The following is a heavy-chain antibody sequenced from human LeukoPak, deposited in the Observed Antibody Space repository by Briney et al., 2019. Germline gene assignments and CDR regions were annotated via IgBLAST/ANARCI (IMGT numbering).Heavy chain of an antibody. CDR3: AKDRQSRGSLGFDY. D-gene: IGHD3-22*01. Sequence: PGGSLRLSCAASGFTFSSYGMHWVRQAPGKGLEWVAVISYDGSNKYYADSVKGRFTISRDNSKNTLYLQMNSLRAEDTAVYYCAKDRQSRGSLGFDYWGQGALVIVSS. V-gene: IGHV3-30*18. CDR1: GFTFSSYG. CDR2: ISYDGSNK. J-gene: IGHJ4*02.